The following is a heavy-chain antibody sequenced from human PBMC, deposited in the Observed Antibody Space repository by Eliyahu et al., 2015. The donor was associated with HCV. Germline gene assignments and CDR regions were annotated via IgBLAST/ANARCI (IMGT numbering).Heavy chain of an antibody. CDR1: GYTFTSYD. V-gene: IGHV1-8*01. CDR2: MNPNSGNT. J-gene: IGHJ5*02. D-gene: IGHD2-15*01. CDR3: ARTMTRYCSGGSCYSDWFDP. Sequence: QVQLVQSGAEVKKPGASVKVSCKASGYTFTSYDINWVRQATGQGLEWMGWMNPNSGNTGYAQKFQGRVTMTRNTSISTAYMELSSLRSEDTAVYYCARTMTRYCSGGSCYSDWFDPWGQGTLVTVSS.